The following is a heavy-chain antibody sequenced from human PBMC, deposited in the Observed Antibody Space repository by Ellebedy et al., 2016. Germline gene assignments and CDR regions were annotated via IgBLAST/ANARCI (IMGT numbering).Heavy chain of an antibody. D-gene: IGHD3-10*01. Sequence: GESLKISXKGSGYSFTSYWIGWVRQMPGKGLGWMGRIDPSDSYTNYSPSFQGHVTISADKSISTAYLQWSSLKASDTAMYYCARESGSGSWFGAGDAFDIWGQGTMVTVSS. CDR3: ARESGSGSWFGAGDAFDI. V-gene: IGHV5-10-1*01. CDR2: IDPSDSYT. J-gene: IGHJ3*02. CDR1: GYSFTSYW.